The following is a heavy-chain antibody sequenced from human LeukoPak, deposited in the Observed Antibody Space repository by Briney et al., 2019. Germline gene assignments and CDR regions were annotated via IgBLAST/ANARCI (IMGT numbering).Heavy chain of an antibody. CDR1: GFTFSSYS. CDR2: ISSSSSYI. V-gene: IGHV3-21*01. CDR3: ARASAYYYDSSGYSDFDY. J-gene: IGHJ4*02. D-gene: IGHD3-22*01. Sequence: GGSLRLSCAASGFTFSSYSMTWVRQAPGKGLEWVSSISSSSSYIYYADSVKGRFTISRDNAKNSLYLQMNSLRAEDTAVYYCARASAYYYDSSGYSDFDYWGQGTLVTVSS.